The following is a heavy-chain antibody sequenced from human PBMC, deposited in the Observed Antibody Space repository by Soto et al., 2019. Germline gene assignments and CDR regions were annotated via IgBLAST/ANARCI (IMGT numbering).Heavy chain of an antibody. V-gene: IGHV4-39*01. CDR2: LYYSGTP. CDR1: GGSISSTTYY. Sequence: SETLSLTSTVSGGSISSTTYYWGWIRQPPGKGLEWIGSLYYSGTPYYNPSLKSRVTISVDPSKNQFSLKLSSLTAPDTAGYSCARRSQGGGSGTYGRWFDPWGQGTLVTVSS. CDR3: ARRSQGGGSGTYGRWFDP. J-gene: IGHJ5*02. D-gene: IGHD3-10*01.